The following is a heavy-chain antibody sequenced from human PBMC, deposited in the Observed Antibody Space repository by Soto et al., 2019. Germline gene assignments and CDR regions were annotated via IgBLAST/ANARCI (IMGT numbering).Heavy chain of an antibody. D-gene: IGHD6-19*01. Sequence: GGSLRLSCAASGFTFSSYAMHWVRQAPGKGLEYVSAISSNGGSTYYANTVKGRFTISRDNSKNTLNIQMDSLRAEDMAEYYCARGSSAKLSSFDYWGQGTLVTVSS. CDR3: ARGSSAKLSSFDY. CDR2: ISSNGGST. V-gene: IGHV3-64*01. CDR1: GFTFSSYA. J-gene: IGHJ4*02.